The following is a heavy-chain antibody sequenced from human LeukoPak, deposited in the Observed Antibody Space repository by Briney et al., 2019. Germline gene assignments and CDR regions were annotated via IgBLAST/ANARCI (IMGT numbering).Heavy chain of an antibody. CDR3: AKGSKFSGTYYFDY. Sequence: SISGSSGSKFHADSVKGRFTISRDNSKGTLYLQMNSLRAEDTALYYCAKGSKFSGTYYFDYWGQGTLVTVSS. V-gene: IGHV3-23*01. J-gene: IGHJ4*02. D-gene: IGHD1-26*01. CDR2: ISGSSGSK.